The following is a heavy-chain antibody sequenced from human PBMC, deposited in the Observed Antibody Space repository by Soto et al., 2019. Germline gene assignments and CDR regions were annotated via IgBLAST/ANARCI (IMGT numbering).Heavy chain of an antibody. D-gene: IGHD1-26*01. V-gene: IGHV4-39*01. CDR3: GRLYSGTRPPDY. CDR1: GDSISSTTYY. Sequence: QLQLQESGPGLVKPSETLSLTCAVSGDSISSTTYYWGWIRQPPGKGLEWIGSIYYRGNTYYNPSLRSRVSISADTSKKQISLNVNSVTAADTAVYYCGRLYSGTRPPDYWGQGTLVTVSS. J-gene: IGHJ4*02. CDR2: IYYRGNT.